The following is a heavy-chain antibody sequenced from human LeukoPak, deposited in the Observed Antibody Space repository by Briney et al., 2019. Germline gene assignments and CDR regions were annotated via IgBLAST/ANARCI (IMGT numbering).Heavy chain of an antibody. Sequence: GSLRLSCAASGFTFSSYSMNWVRQAPGKGLEWVSSISSSSSYIYYADSVKGRFTISRDNAKNSLYLQMNSLRAEDTAVYYCARGSITLFGVVSKAAFDIWGQGTMVTVSS. CDR1: GFTFSSYS. V-gene: IGHV3-21*01. CDR2: ISSSSSYI. J-gene: IGHJ3*02. D-gene: IGHD3-3*01. CDR3: ARGSITLFGVVSKAAFDI.